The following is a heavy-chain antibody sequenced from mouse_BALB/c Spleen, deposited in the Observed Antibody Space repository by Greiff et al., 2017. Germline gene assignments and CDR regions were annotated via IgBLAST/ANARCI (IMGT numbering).Heavy chain of an antibody. D-gene: IGHD1-1*01. J-gene: IGHJ3*01. V-gene: IGHV1S22*01. CDR1: GYTFTSYW. Sequence: LQQPGSELVRPGASVKLSCKASGYTFTSYWMHWVKQRPGQGLEWIGNIYPGSGSTNYDEKFKSKATLTVDTSSSTAYMQLSSLTSEDSAVYYCTRDYGSSTEFAYWGQGTLVTVSA. CDR2: IYPGSGST. CDR3: TRDYGSSTEFAY.